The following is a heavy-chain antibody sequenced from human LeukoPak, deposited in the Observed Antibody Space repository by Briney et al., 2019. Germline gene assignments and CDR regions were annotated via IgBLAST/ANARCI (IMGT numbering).Heavy chain of an antibody. D-gene: IGHD3-9*01. V-gene: IGHV3-21*04. Sequence: GGSLRLSCAASGFTFSSYSMNWVRQAPGKGLEWVSSISSSSYIYYADSVKGRFTISRDNAKNSLYLQMNSLRAEDTALYYCAKDKWYDIGTPYYFDYWGQGTLVTVSS. J-gene: IGHJ4*02. CDR1: GFTFSSYS. CDR2: ISSSSYI. CDR3: AKDKWYDIGTPYYFDY.